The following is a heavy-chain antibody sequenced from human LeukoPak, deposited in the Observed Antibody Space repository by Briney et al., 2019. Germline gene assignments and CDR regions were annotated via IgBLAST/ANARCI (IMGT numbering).Heavy chain of an antibody. CDR3: AKEGPAYYDFWSGFDY. CDR1: GFTFKKYD. J-gene: IGHJ4*02. D-gene: IGHD3-3*01. Sequence: GGSLRLSCAASGFTFKKYDVTWVRQAPGKGLEWVSGIRASGGATYYADSVKGRFTISRDNSKNTLYLQMNSLRAEDTAVYYCAKEGPAYYDFWSGFDYWGQGTLVTVSS. V-gene: IGHV3-23*01. CDR2: IRASGGAT.